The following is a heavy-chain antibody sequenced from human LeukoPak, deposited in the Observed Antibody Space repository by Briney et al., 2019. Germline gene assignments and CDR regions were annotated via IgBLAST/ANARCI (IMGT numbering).Heavy chain of an antibody. CDR1: GFTFSNYA. CDR2: ISGSGSRT. V-gene: IGHV3-23*01. CDR3: AKSKETYNFYGMDV. J-gene: IGHJ6*02. Sequence: PGGSLRLSCAASGFTFSNYAMRWVRQAPGKGLEWVSGISGSGSRTDHADSVKGRFTIFRDNSENTLYLQMNSLRAEDTAVYYCAKSKETYNFYGMDVWGQGTTVTVSS.